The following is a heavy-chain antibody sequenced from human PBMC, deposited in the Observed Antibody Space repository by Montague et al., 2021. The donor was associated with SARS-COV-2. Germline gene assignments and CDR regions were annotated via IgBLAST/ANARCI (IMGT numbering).Heavy chain of an antibody. CDR1: EFTFSSTYS. CDR2: ISSSSSII. Sequence: SLRLSCAASEFTFSSTYSLNWLRQAAGKGLEWVAIISSSSSIIYFAYXVSGRFTASRGNAKNSLCLKMNSMRDEDTAEYYCARNTSHAYFDYRGQGTLVTVSS. V-gene: IGHV3-48*02. CDR3: ARNTSHAYFDY. D-gene: IGHD2-21*01. J-gene: IGHJ4*02.